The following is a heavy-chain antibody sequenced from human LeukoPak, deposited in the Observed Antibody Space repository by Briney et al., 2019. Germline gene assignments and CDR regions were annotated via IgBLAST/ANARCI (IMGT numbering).Heavy chain of an antibody. J-gene: IGHJ4*02. Sequence: SETLSLTCTVSGDSINNYYWNWIRQPAGKGLEWIGHIYTSGSTNYNPSLKSRVTMSVDTSKNQFSLKVTSVTAADTAMYYCASGSIVGVLWGWGQGTLVTVSS. CDR2: IYTSGST. CDR3: ASGSIVGVLWG. D-gene: IGHD1-26*01. CDR1: GDSINNYY. V-gene: IGHV4-4*07.